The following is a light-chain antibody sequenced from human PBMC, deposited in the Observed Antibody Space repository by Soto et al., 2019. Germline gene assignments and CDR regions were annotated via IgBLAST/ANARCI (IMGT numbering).Light chain of an antibody. V-gene: IGKV3-11*01. Sequence: EIVLTQSPATLSLSPGERATLSCRASQSVSSYLAWYQQKPGQAPRLLIYDASNRATGIPARFSGSGSGTDFTHTISSLEPEDFAVYYCQQGDTFGQGTKLEIK. CDR1: QSVSSY. CDR3: QQGDT. J-gene: IGKJ2*01. CDR2: DAS.